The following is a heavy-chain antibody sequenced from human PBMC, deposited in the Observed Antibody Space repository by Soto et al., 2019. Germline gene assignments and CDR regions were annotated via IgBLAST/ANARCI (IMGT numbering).Heavy chain of an antibody. CDR1: GYTFTGYY. Sequence: ASVKVSCKASGYTFTGYYMHWVRQAPGQGLEWMGWINPNSGGTNYAQKFQGWVTMTRDTSISTAYTELSRLRSDDTAVYYCATEVLGDSPNYHYYGMDVWGQGITVNVS. CDR2: INPNSGGT. D-gene: IGHD5-12*01. V-gene: IGHV1-2*04. J-gene: IGHJ6*02. CDR3: ATEVLGDSPNYHYYGMDV.